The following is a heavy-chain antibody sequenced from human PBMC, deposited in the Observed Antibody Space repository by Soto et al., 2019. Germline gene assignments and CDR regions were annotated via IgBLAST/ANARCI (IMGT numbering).Heavy chain of an antibody. CDR3: AYGSSNWFDP. CDR1: GFIFSSYN. D-gene: IGHD3-10*01. J-gene: IGHJ5*02. V-gene: IGHV3-21*01. CDR2: ISSSSSYI. Sequence: EVQLVESGGGLVKPGGSLRLSCVASGFIFSSYNMNCVRQAPGKGLEWVSSISSSSSYIYYADSVKGRFTISRDNAKNSLYLQMNSLRAEDTAVYYCAYGSSNWFDPWGQGTLVTVSS.